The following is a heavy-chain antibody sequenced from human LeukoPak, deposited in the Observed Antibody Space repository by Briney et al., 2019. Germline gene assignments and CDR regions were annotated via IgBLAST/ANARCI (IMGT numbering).Heavy chain of an antibody. CDR3: ARVCYGDFLYSHYYYMDV. CDR2: VYESGRT. D-gene: IGHD4-17*01. J-gene: IGHJ6*03. CDR1: GYSISSGFY. Sequence: SETLSLTCSVSGYSISSGFYWGWIRQSPGKGLEWIGSVYESGRTYYNPSLKSRVTMSVDTSKNQFSLSLSSVTAADTAVYFCARVCYGDFLYSHYYYMDVWGKGTTATVS. V-gene: IGHV4-38-2*02.